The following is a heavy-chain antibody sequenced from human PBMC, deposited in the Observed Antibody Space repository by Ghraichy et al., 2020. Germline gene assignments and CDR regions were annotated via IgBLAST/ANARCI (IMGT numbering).Heavy chain of an antibody. CDR1: GDTFSNYG. CDR2: ISGYNGNT. J-gene: IGHJ5*02. Sequence: ASVKVSCKTSGDTFSNYGISWVRQAPGQGLEWMGWISGYNGNTFYAKKFQGRLTLTTDTSTTIAYMELSSLRSDDTAVYYCVRDPFTYSCGWYHGESNWFDPWGQGTLVTVSS. CDR3: VRDPFTYSCGWYHGESNWFDP. V-gene: IGHV1-18*04. D-gene: IGHD6-19*01.